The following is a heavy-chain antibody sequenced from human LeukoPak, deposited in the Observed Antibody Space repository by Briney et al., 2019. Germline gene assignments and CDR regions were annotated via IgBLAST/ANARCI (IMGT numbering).Heavy chain of an antibody. V-gene: IGHV3-30*03. CDR2: ISYDGSNK. J-gene: IGHJ4*02. Sequence: GRSLRLSCAASGFTFSSYGMHWVRQAPGKGLEWVAVISYDGSNKYYADSVKGRFTISRDNSKNTLYLQMNSLRAEDTAVYYCARDRLLRGGYFDYWGQGTLVTVSS. CDR1: GFTFSSYG. CDR3: ARDRLLRGGYFDY. D-gene: IGHD1-26*01.